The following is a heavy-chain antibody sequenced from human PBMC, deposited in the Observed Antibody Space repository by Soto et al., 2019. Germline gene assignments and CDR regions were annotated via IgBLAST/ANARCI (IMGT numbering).Heavy chain of an antibody. CDR3: ARVPTGTTNPPDY. CDR2: ISSSSSYI. CDR1: GFTFSSYS. D-gene: IGHD1-1*01. V-gene: IGHV3-21*01. Sequence: EVQLVESGGGLVKPGGSLRLSCAASGFTFSSYSMNWVRQAPGNGLEWVSSISSSSSYIYYADSVKGRFTISRDNAKNSLYLQMNSLRAEDTAVCYCARVPTGTTNPPDYWGQGTLVTVSS. J-gene: IGHJ4*02.